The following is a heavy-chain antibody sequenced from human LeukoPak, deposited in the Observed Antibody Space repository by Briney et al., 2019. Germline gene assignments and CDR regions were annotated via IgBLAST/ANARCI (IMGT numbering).Heavy chain of an antibody. CDR2: INHGGST. J-gene: IGHJ4*02. CDR1: GGSFSGYY. CDR3: ARGLAYGPDY. V-gene: IGHV4-34*01. Sequence: SETLSLTCAVYGGSFSGYYWSWIRQPPGKGLEWIGEINHGGSTNYNPSLKSRVTISVDTSKNQFSLKLSSVTAADTAVYYCARGLAYGPDYWGQGTLVTVSS. D-gene: IGHD4-17*01.